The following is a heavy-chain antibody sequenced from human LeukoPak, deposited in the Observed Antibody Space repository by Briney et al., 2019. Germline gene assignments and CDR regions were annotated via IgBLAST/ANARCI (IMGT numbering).Heavy chain of an antibody. J-gene: IGHJ3*02. CDR2: IYPADSGT. V-gene: IGHV5-51*01. Sequence: GESLKISCKGSGYSFTSYWIGWVRQMPGKGLEWMGIIYPADSGTRYSPSFRGQVTISADKSISTAYLQWSSLKASDTAMYYCARNGHNYGFDAFDIWGQGTMVTVSS. CDR3: ARNGHNYGFDAFDI. CDR1: GYSFTSYW. D-gene: IGHD5-18*01.